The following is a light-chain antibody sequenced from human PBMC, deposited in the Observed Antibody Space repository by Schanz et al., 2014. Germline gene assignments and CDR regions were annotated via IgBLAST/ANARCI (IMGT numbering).Light chain of an antibody. CDR1: SSDVGGYNF. Sequence: QSALTQPASVSGSPGQSITISCTGTSSDVGGYNFVSWYQQHPGKAPKLMIYDVSHRPSGVSNRFSGSKSGNTASLTISGLQAEDEADYYCSSYTNKVFGAGTKLTVL. CDR2: DVS. V-gene: IGLV2-14*01. CDR3: SSYTNKV. J-gene: IGLJ1*01.